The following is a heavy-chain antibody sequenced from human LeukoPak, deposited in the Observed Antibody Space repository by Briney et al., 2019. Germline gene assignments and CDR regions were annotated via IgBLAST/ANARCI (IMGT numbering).Heavy chain of an antibody. D-gene: IGHD6-6*01. CDR3: ARLKGVYDI. Sequence: PSETLSLTCTVSGGSISSSSYSWGWIRQPPGKGLEWIGSIYYSGSTYYNPALKSRVTISVDTSKNQFSLKLSSVTAADTAVYYCARLKGVYDIWGQGTMVTVSS. CDR2: IYYSGST. V-gene: IGHV4-39*01. CDR1: GGSISSSSYS. J-gene: IGHJ3*02.